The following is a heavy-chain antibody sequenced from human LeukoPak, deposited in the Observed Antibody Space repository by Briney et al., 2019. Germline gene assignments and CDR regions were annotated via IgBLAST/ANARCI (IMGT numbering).Heavy chain of an antibody. V-gene: IGHV3-11*01. D-gene: IGHD3-22*01. J-gene: IGHJ3*02. CDR2: ISRSGSTK. Sequence: GGSLRLSCAASGFTFSDYNMRWIRQAPGKGLEWVSSISRSGSTKYYADSVKGRFTISRDNSKNSLYLQMNSLRTEDTALYYCAKARGLIGGAFDIWGQGTMVTVSS. CDR1: GFTFSDYN. CDR3: AKARGLIGGAFDI.